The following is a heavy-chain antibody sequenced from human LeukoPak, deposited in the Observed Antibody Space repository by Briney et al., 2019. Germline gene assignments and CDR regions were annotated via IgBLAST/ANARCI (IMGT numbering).Heavy chain of an antibody. CDR2: INPNSGGT. CDR3: ARVYYGGNSDIDY. V-gene: IGHV1-2*02. CDR1: GYTFTGYY. J-gene: IGHJ4*02. Sequence: PRASVKVSCKASGYTFTGYYMHWVRQAPGQGLEWMGWINPNSGGTNYAQKFQGRVTMTRDTSISTAYMELSRLRSDDTAVYYCARVYYGGNSDIDYWGQGTLVTVSS. D-gene: IGHD4-23*01.